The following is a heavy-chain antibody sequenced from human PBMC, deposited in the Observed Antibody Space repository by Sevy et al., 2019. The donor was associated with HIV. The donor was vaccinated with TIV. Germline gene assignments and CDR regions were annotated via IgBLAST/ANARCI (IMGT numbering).Heavy chain of an antibody. D-gene: IGHD4-17*01. J-gene: IGHJ6*02. CDR1: GYTFTSYG. Sequence: ASVKVSCKASGYTFTSYGISWVRQAPGQGLEWMGWISAYNGNTNYAQKLQGRVTMTTDTSTSTACMELRSLRSDDTAVYYCARDTVDYGMDVWGQGTTVTVSS. CDR2: ISAYNGNT. V-gene: IGHV1-18*01. CDR3: ARDTVDYGMDV.